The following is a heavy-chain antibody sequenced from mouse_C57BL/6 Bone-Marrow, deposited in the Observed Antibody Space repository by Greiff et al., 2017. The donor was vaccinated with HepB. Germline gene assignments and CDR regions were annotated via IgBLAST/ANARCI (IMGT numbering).Heavy chain of an antibody. D-gene: IGHD1-1*01. Sequence: EVQLQQSGPELVKPGASVKISCKASGYTFTDYYMNWVKQSHGKSLEWIGDINPNNGGTSYNQKFKGKATLTVDKSSSTAYMELRSLTSEDSAVYYCARNLRSDYGGQGTTLTVSS. CDR3: ARNLRSDY. V-gene: IGHV1-26*01. CDR2: INPNNGGT. J-gene: IGHJ2*01. CDR1: GYTFTDYY.